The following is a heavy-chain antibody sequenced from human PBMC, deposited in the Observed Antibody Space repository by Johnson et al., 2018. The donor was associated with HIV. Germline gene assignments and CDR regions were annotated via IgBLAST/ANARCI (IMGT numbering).Heavy chain of an antibody. CDR1: GFTFSSYW. CDR2: IKQDGSEK. V-gene: IGHV3-7*05. CDR3: ARDTSWSDTGSIDAFDI. Sequence: VRLVESGGGLVQPGRSLRLSCAASGFTFSSYWMSWVRQAPGKGLEWVANIKQDGSEKYYVDSVKGRFTISRDNATNSLCLQMNSLRAEDTAVDYCARDTSWSDTGSIDAFDIWGQGTMVTVSS. D-gene: IGHD1-14*01. J-gene: IGHJ3*02.